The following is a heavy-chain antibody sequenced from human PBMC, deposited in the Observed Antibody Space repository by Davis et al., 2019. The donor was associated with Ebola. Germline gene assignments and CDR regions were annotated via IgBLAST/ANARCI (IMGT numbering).Heavy chain of an antibody. Sequence: GEPLKISCAASGFTFSSYAMSWVRQAPGKGLEWVSSLSGSGGSTYSADSVKGRFTISRDNSQNTMYMQMNSLRAEDTAVCYCAKPPNNIVGAIYYFDYWGQGTLVTVSS. CDR2: LSGSGGST. V-gene: IGHV3-23*01. D-gene: IGHD1-26*01. J-gene: IGHJ4*02. CDR1: GFTFSSYA. CDR3: AKPPNNIVGAIYYFDY.